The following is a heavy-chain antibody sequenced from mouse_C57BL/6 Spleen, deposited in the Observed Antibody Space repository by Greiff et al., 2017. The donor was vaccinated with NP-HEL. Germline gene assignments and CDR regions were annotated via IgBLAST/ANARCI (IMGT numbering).Heavy chain of an antibody. J-gene: IGHJ2*01. V-gene: IGHV5-17*01. Sequence: EVQGVESGGGLVKPGGSLKLSCAASGFTFSDYGMHWVRQAPEKGLEWVAYISSGSSTIYYADTVTGRFTISRDNAKNTLFLQMNSLRSEDTAMYYCARQTTVVAGLDYWGQGTTLTVSS. CDR3: ARQTTVVAGLDY. D-gene: IGHD1-1*01. CDR1: GFTFSDYG. CDR2: ISSGSSTI.